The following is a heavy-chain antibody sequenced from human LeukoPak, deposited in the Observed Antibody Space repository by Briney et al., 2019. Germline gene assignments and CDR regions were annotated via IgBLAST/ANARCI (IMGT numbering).Heavy chain of an antibody. V-gene: IGHV1-2*02. J-gene: IGHJ5*02. D-gene: IGHD2-15*01. CDR3: ARGLLPMSNWFDP. Sequence: ASVKVSCKASGYTFTDYYIHWVRQAPGQGLEWMGWINPNSGGTNYAQKFQGRVTMTGDTSITTAYMKLTRLTSDDTAVYYCARGLLPMSNWFDPWGQGTVVTVSS. CDR2: INPNSGGT. CDR1: GYTFTDYY.